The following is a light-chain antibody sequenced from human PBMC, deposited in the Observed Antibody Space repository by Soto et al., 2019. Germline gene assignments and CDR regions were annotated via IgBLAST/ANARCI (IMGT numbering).Light chain of an antibody. J-gene: IGKJ5*01. V-gene: IGKV3-11*01. CDR3: QQRSDWPPIT. CDR1: RTVNNY. CDR2: DAF. Sequence: EIVLTQSPATLSLSPGERATLSCRASRTVNNYLAWYQQKPGQAPRLIIYDAFIRAAGIPARFSGRGSGTDFTLTISNLEPEDFAVYFCQQRSDWPPITFGQGTRVELK.